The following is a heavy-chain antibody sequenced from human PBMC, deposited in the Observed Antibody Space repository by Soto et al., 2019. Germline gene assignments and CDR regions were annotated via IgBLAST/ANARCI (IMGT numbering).Heavy chain of an antibody. CDR1: GGSSLSYY. CDR2: VYNSGST. CDR3: ARTGYSSSRGAFDS. Sequence: QVQLQESGPGLVKPSETLSLTCTVSGGSSLSYYWSWIRQPPGKGLEWIGYVYNSGSTSYNPSLKSRVTISVDTSKNQFSLKLSSVTAADTAVYYCARTGYSSSRGAFDSWGQGTMVTVAS. J-gene: IGHJ3*02. V-gene: IGHV4-59*01. D-gene: IGHD6-13*01.